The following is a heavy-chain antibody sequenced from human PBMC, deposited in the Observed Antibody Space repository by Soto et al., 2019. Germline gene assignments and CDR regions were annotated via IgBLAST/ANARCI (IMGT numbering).Heavy chain of an antibody. V-gene: IGHV3-74*01. CDR1: GFTFSSYW. D-gene: IGHD1-7*01. J-gene: IGHJ4*02. CDR2: INSDGIST. Sequence: EVQLVESGGGLVQPGGSLRLSCAASGFTFSSYWMHWVRQAPGKGLEWVSRINSDGISTVYADSVKGRFTISRDNAKNTLYVQMTSLRAEDTAVYYCIRGLENYSYFDYWGQGILATVSS. CDR3: IRGLENYSYFDY.